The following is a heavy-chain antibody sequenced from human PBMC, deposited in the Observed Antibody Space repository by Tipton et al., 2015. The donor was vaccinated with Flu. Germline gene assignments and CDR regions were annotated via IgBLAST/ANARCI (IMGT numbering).Heavy chain of an antibody. D-gene: IGHD3-16*01. V-gene: IGHV4-30-2*01. J-gene: IGHJ4*02. CDR1: GGSISSGGYS. Sequence: LRLSCAVSGGSISSGGYSWSWIRQPPGKGLEWIGYIYHSGSTYYNPSLKSRVTISVDRSKNQFSLKLSSVTAADTAVYYCARSYVTGYSFDYWGQGTLVTASS. CDR2: IYHSGST. CDR3: ARSYVTGYSFDY.